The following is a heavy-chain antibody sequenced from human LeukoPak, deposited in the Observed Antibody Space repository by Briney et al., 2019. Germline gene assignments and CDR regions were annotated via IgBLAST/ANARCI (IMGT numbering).Heavy chain of an antibody. D-gene: IGHD5-12*01. V-gene: IGHV1-8*03. Sequence: ASVKASCKASGYTFTSYDINWVRQATGQGLEWMGWMNPNSGNTGYAQKFQGRVTITRNTSISTACMELSSLRSEDTAVYYCARGLRRKWRAYYFDYWGQGTLVTVSS. J-gene: IGHJ4*02. CDR1: GYTFTSYD. CDR2: MNPNSGNT. CDR3: ARGLRRKWRAYYFDY.